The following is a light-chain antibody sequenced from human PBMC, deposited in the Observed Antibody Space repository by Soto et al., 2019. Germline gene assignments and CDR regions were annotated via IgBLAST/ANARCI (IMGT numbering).Light chain of an antibody. Sequence: QSVLTQPPSASGTPGQRVTISCSGSSSSIGSNTVNWYQQLPGTAPKLLIYGHNQRPSGVPDRFSGSKSGTSASLAISGLQSEDEADYYCAAWNDSLNGRVFGGGTKLTLL. J-gene: IGLJ2*01. V-gene: IGLV1-44*01. CDR3: AAWNDSLNGRV. CDR2: GHN. CDR1: SSSIGSNT.